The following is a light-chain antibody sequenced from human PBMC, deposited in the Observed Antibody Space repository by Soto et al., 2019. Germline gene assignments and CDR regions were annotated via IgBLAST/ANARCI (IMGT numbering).Light chain of an antibody. CDR2: DAF. Sequence: EIVLTQSPATVSLSPGQRVTLSCRASQSVSSYIFWYQQKPGRPPRLLIYDAFNRAPGIPARFSGSASGTDFSLTFSGLEPEDFAIYYCQQRSNWPYTFGQGTNLEI. J-gene: IGKJ2*01. CDR3: QQRSNWPYT. V-gene: IGKV3-11*01. CDR1: QSVSSY.